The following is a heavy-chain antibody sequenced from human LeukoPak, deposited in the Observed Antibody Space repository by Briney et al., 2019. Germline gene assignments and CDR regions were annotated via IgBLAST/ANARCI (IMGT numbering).Heavy chain of an antibody. CDR2: IGSSGSTI. CDR1: GFTFSSYE. Sequence: GGSLRLSCAASGFTFSSYEMNWVRQAPGKGLEWVSYIGSSGSTIYYADSVKGRFTISRDNAKNSLYLQMNSLRAEDTAVYYCARSRPYYYYGMDVWGQGTTVTVSS. J-gene: IGHJ6*02. V-gene: IGHV3-48*03. CDR3: ARSRPYYYYGMDV.